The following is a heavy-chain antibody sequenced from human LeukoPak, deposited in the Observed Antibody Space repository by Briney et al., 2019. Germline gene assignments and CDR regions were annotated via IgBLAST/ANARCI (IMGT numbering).Heavy chain of an antibody. CDR1: GYSISSGYY. CDR2: IYHSGST. Sequence: SETLSLTCTVSGYSISSGYYWGWIRQPPGKGLEWIGSIYHSGSTYYNSSLKSRVTTSVDTSKNQFSLKLSSVTAADTAVYYCASGVGELSQDAFDYWGQGTLVTVSS. D-gene: IGHD3-10*01. J-gene: IGHJ4*02. CDR3: ASGVGELSQDAFDY. V-gene: IGHV4-38-2*02.